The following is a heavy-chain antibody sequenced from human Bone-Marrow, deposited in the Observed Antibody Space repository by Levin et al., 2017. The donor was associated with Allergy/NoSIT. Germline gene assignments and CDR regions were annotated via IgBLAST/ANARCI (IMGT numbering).Heavy chain of an antibody. CDR2: IYYTGIT. V-gene: IGHV4-31*02. CDR1: GDAIMNGSYY. D-gene: IGHD1-1*01. J-gene: IGHJ3*02. CDR3: ARSYKGDAFDI. Sequence: SETLSLICSVSGDAIMNGSYYWSWVRQHPGKGLEWIGYIYYTGITYYNPSLKSRVSMSIDTSKIQFSVKLTSVTAADTAVYYCARSYKGDAFDIWGHGTMVTVSS.